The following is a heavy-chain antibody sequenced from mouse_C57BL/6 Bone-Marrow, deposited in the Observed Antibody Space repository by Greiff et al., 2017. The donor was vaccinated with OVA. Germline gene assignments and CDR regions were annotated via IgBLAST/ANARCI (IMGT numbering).Heavy chain of an antibody. Sequence: EVQLVESGAELVRPGASVKLSCTASGFNIKDDYMHWVKQRPEQGLEWIGWIDPENGDTEYASKFQGKATITADTSSNTAYLQLSSLTSEDTAVYYCTLRFFYYDYDGFAYWGQGTLVTVSA. CDR2: IDPENGDT. CDR3: TLRFFYYDYDGFAY. J-gene: IGHJ3*01. V-gene: IGHV14-4*01. D-gene: IGHD2-4*01. CDR1: GFNIKDDY.